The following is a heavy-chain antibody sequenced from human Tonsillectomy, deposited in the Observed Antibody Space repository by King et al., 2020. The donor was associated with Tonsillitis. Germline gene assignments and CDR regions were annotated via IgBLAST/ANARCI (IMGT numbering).Heavy chain of an antibody. V-gene: IGHV4-61*02. CDR3: ARLLRIVVIKSGDAFDI. D-gene: IGHD3-22*01. Sequence: VQLQESGPGLVKPSKTLSLTCTVSGGSISRGSYYWCWIWQPAGKGLECIGRIYTIGSTRCNSSLKSRVTMSVYTSKNQFSLMLSSVTAADTAVYYCARLLRIVVIKSGDAFDIWGQGTMVTVSS. CDR1: GGSISRGSYY. CDR2: IYTIGST. J-gene: IGHJ3*02.